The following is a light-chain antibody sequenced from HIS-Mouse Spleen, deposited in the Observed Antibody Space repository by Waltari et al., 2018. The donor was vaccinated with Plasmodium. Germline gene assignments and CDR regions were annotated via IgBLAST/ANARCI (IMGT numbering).Light chain of an antibody. CDR2: KDS. J-gene: IGLJ2*01. Sequence: SYELTQPPSVSVSPGQTARITCSGDALPKQYAYWYQQKPGQAPVLVIYKDSERPTGIPERFSGASSGKTGTLTISGVQAEDEADYYCQSADSSGTYQVFGGGTKLTVL. CDR1: ALPKQY. V-gene: IGLV3-25*03. CDR3: QSADSSGTYQV.